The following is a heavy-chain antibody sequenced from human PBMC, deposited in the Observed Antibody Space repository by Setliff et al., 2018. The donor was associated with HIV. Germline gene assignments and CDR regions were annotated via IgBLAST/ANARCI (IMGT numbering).Heavy chain of an antibody. Sequence: ASVKVSCKASGYTFTSHAMSWVRQAPGQGLEWMGWINTNTGNPTFAQGFTGRLVFSMDTSVSTAYLQISNLKAEDSAVYFCARDGEYQVLHYYYSGMDVWGQGTTVTVSS. CDR3: ARDGEYQVLHYYYSGMDV. D-gene: IGHD2-2*01. J-gene: IGHJ6*02. V-gene: IGHV7-4-1*02. CDR1: GYTFTSHA. CDR2: INTNTGNP.